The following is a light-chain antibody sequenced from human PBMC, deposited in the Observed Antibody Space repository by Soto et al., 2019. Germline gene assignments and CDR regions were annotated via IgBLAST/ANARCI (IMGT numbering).Light chain of an antibody. V-gene: IGKV2-30*02. J-gene: IGKJ2*01. Sequence: DVVMTQSPLSLPVTLGQPASISCRSSQSLVHSDGNTYLNWFHQRPGQSPRSLIYKVSNRDSGVPYRFSGSGSDTDFTLKISGVEAEDVGVYYCVQGTHWPPYTFGQRTKLEIK. CDR2: KVS. CDR1: QSLVHSDGNTY. CDR3: VQGTHWPPYT.